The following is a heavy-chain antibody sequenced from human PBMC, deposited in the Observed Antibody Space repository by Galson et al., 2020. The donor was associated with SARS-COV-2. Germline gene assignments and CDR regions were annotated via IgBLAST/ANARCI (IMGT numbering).Heavy chain of an antibody. CDR2: TSSHMSTI. D-gene: IGHD4-17*01. CDR1: GFTFSDYS. Sequence: GGSLRLSCAASGFTFSDYSMNWVRQAPGKGLEWVSYTSSHMSTIYYADSVKGRFTISRDNAKNLLFLQMNSLRAEDTAVYYCARERTWGDYGAFDTWGQGTTVTVSS. J-gene: IGHJ3*02. V-gene: IGHV3-48*01. CDR3: ARERTWGDYGAFDT.